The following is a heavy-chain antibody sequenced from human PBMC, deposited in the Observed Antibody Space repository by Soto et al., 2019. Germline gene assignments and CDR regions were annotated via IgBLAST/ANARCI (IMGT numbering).Heavy chain of an antibody. CDR1: GGSISSGGYY. CDR2: IYYSGST. V-gene: IGHV4-31*03. J-gene: IGHJ3*02. D-gene: IGHD1-7*01. CDR3: AREIGRGILELETLDAFDI. Sequence: SETLSLTCTVSGGSISSGGYYWSWIRQHPGKGLEWIGYIYYSGSTYYNPSLKSRVTISVDTSKNQFSLKLSSVTAADTAVYYCAREIGRGILELETLDAFDIWGQGTMVTVSS.